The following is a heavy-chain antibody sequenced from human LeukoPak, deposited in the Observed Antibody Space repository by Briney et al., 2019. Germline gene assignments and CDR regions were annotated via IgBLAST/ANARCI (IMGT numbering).Heavy chain of an antibody. CDR2: TRNKANSYTT. Sequence: PGGSLGLSCAASGFTFSDHYMDWVRQAPGKGLEWVGRTRNKANSYTTEYAASVKGRFTISRDDSKNSLYLQMNSLKTEDTAVYYCARAPDAFDIWGQGTMVTVSS. CDR1: GFTFSDHY. J-gene: IGHJ3*02. CDR3: ARAPDAFDI. V-gene: IGHV3-72*01.